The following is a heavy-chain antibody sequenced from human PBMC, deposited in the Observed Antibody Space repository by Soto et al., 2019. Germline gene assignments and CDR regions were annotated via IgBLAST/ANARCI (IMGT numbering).Heavy chain of an antibody. J-gene: IGHJ6*02. V-gene: IGHV3-48*03. CDR2: ISSSGSTI. CDR1: GFTFSSYE. Sequence: EVRLVESGGGLVQPGGSLRLSCAASGFTFSSYEMNWVRQAPGKGLEWVSYISSSGSTIYYADSVKGRFTISRDNAKNSLYLQMNSLRAEDTAVYYCARDGVGGSSGSYYYYYGMDVWGQGTTVTVSS. D-gene: IGHD6-19*01. CDR3: ARDGVGGSSGSYYYYYGMDV.